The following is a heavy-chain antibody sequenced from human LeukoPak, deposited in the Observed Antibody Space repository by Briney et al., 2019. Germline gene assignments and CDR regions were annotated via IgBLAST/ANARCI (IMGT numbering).Heavy chain of an antibody. D-gene: IGHD7-27*01. V-gene: IGHV3-23*01. CDR2: IAPSGGVT. CDR3: AKRGPASLNWGAFDS. J-gene: IGHJ4*02. CDR1: GFTFSSSA. Sequence: PGGSLSLSCAASGFTFSSSAMCWVRQAPGKGLEWVSCIAPSGGVTYYADAAKGRFTISRDNSKSTLFLQMNSLRVEDTAVYYCAKRGPASLNWGAFDSWGQGSLVAVSS.